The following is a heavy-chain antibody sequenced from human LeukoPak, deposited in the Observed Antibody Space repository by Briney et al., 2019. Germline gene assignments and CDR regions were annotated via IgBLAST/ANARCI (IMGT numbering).Heavy chain of an antibody. CDR1: GYNFATYW. CDR3: ARHPLMTTVTGDYYYGMDV. D-gene: IGHD4-17*01. CDR2: IYPGDFDT. Sequence: GESLKISCKGSGYNFATYWIGWARQMPGKGLEWMGIIYPGDFDTRYNPSFQGQVTFSVDRSLSTAYLHWSSLKTSDTAMYYCARHPLMTTVTGDYYYGMDVWGQGTTVTVSS. V-gene: IGHV5-51*01. J-gene: IGHJ6*02.